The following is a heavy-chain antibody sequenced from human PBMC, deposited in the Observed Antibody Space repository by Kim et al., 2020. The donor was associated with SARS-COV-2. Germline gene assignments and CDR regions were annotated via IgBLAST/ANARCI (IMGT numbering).Heavy chain of an antibody. V-gene: IGHV3-23*01. CDR3: AKEFRFGYYDFWSGYPFDY. J-gene: IGHJ4*02. D-gene: IGHD3-3*01. Sequence: GRFTISRDNSKNTLYLQMNSLRAEDTAVYYCAKEFRFGYYDFWSGYPFDYWGQGTLVTVSS.